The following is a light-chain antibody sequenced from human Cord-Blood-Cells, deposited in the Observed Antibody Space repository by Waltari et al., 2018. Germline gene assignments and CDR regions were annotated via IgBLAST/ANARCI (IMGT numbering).Light chain of an antibody. CDR2: WAS. CDR3: QQYYSTPYT. J-gene: IGKJ2*01. Sequence: DIVMTQSPDSLAVSLGERATINCKYSQSVLYSSNNKNYLAWYQQKPGQPPKQLIYWASTRESGVPDRFSGSGSGTDFTLTISSLQAEDVAVYYCQQYYSTPYTFGQGTKLEIK. CDR1: QSVLYSSNNKNY. V-gene: IGKV4-1*01.